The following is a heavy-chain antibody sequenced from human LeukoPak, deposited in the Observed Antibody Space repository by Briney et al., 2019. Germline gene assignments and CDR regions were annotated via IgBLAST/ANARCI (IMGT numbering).Heavy chain of an antibody. D-gene: IGHD1-26*01. Sequence: PGGSLRLSCAASGFIFSSYSMNWVRQAPGKGLEWVSYISSSSSTIYYADSVKGRFTISRDNAKNSLYLQMNSLRAEDTAVYYCAREDSGSYLNWFDPWGQGTLVTVSS. CDR1: GFIFSSYS. V-gene: IGHV3-48*01. CDR2: ISSSSSTI. CDR3: AREDSGSYLNWFDP. J-gene: IGHJ5*02.